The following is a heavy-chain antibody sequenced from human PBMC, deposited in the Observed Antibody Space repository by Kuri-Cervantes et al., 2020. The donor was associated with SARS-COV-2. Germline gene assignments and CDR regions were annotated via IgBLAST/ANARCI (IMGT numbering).Heavy chain of an antibody. CDR2: ITQDGSEK. V-gene: IGHV3-7*01. CDR1: GFTFSNYW. D-gene: IGHD1-26*01. Sequence: GESLEISWAASGFTFSNYWMSWVRQAPGKGVEGVANITQDGSEKYYVDSVKGRFTISRDNGKNSLDLQMNSLRAEDAAVYYCAREGVYIVGVPHDAFDIWGQGTMVTVSS. J-gene: IGHJ3*02. CDR3: AREGVYIVGVPHDAFDI.